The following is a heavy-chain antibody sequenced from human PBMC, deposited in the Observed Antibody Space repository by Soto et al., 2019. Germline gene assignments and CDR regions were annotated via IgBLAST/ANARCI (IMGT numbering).Heavy chain of an antibody. CDR1: GGSISSYY. J-gene: IGHJ5*02. D-gene: IGHD3-9*01. CDR3: ARDRYFDWLSPSSWFDP. CDR2: IYTSEST. Sequence: QVQLQESGPGLVKPSETLSLTCTVSGGSISSYYWSWIRQPAGKGLEWIGRIYTSESTNYNPSLKSQVTMSVDTSKTQFSLKLSSVTAADTAVYYCARDRYFDWLSPSSWFDPWGQGTLVTVSS. V-gene: IGHV4-4*07.